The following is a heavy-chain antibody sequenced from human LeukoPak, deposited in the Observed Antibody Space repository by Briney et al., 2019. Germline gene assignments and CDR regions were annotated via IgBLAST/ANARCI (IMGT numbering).Heavy chain of an antibody. D-gene: IGHD5-18*01. CDR2: ISMDGTNT. J-gene: IGHJ4*02. Sequence: GGSLRLSCAASGFYFEDYTMYWVRQVPAKGLEWVSIISMDGTNTYYAESVKGRFTISRDNSKNSLSLQMNSLRTEDTALYYCAKGRGTGYRYGPIENWGQGTLVTVSS. V-gene: IGHV3-43*01. CDR1: GFYFEDYT. CDR3: AKGRGTGYRYGPIEN.